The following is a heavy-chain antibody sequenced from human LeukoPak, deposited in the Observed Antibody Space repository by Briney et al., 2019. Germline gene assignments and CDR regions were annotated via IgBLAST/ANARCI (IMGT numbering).Heavy chain of an antibody. J-gene: IGHJ4*02. Sequence: SETLSLTCSVSGGSISSYYWSWIRQPPGKGLEWIGYIYYSGSINYNPSLKSRVTISVDTSKNQFSLRLTSLTAADTAVYCARLVTVTTGDYFDYWGQGNLVTVSS. CDR3: ARLVTVTTGDYFDY. CDR1: GGSISSYY. V-gene: IGHV4-59*08. D-gene: IGHD4-17*01. CDR2: IYYSGSI.